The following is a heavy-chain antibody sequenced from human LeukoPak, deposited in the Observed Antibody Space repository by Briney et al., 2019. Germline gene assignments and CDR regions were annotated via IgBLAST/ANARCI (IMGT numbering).Heavy chain of an antibody. Sequence: TGGSLRLSCAASGFTFSSYGMHWVRQAPGKGLEWVAFIRYDGSNKYYADSVKGRFTISRDNSTNTLYLQMNSLRAEDTAVYYCAKDPSSSWYHDYWGQGTLVTVSS. J-gene: IGHJ4*02. CDR2: IRYDGSNK. V-gene: IGHV3-30*02. CDR3: AKDPSSSWYHDY. D-gene: IGHD6-13*01. CDR1: GFTFSSYG.